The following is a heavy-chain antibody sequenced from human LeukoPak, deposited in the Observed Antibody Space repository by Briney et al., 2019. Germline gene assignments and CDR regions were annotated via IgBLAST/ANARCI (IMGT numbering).Heavy chain of an antibody. V-gene: IGHV3-7*01. CDR2: IKPDGSED. D-gene: IGHD5-24*01. CDR1: VLAPSNLW. CDR3: TVDRRFKVFDY. J-gene: IGHJ4*02. Sequence: GRSLRLSCATSVLAPSNLWVYWVRQAPGKGLEWVASIKPDGSEDFYADSVTCRFNISRHNANHTLFLQMTNLKAEPPTGYYCTVDRRFKVFDYWGQGTLVTVSS.